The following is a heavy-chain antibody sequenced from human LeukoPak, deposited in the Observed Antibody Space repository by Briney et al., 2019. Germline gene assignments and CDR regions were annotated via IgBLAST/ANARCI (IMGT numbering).Heavy chain of an antibody. J-gene: IGHJ6*03. CDR2: IIPIFGTA. CDR1: GGTFSSYA. Sequence: SVKVSCKASGGTFSSYAISWVRQAPGQGLEWMGGIIPIFGTANYAQKFQGRVTITTDESTSTAYMELSSLRSEDTAVYYCARVPAAASYYYYYMDVWGKGTTVTVSS. CDR3: ARVPAAASYYYYYMDV. V-gene: IGHV1-69*05. D-gene: IGHD2-2*01.